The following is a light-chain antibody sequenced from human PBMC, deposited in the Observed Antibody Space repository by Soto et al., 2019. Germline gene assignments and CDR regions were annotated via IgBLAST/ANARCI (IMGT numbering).Light chain of an antibody. CDR3: ATWDANLSEL. J-gene: IGLJ3*02. V-gene: IGLV1-47*01. CDR2: RNN. CDR1: SSNIGTNY. Sequence: QSVLTQPPSASGTPGQRVTISCSGSSSNIGTNYVYWYQHLPGTAPKLLIYRNNQRPSGVPDRFSGSKSGTSASLAISGLRSEDEADYYCATWDANLSELFGGGTKVTVL.